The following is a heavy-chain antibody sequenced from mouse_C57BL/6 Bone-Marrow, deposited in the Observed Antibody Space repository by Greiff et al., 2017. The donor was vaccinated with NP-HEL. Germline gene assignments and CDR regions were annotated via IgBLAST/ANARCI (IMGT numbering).Heavy chain of an antibody. CDR2: IDPENGDT. D-gene: IGHD1-1*01. J-gene: IGHJ1*03. V-gene: IGHV14-4*01. CDR3: TTSITTVVARYFDV. CDR1: GFNIKDDY. Sequence: EVQLQQSGAELVRPGASVKLSCTASGFNIKDDYMHWVKQRPEQGLEWIGWIDPENGDTEYASKFQGKANITADTSSNTAYLQLSSLTSEDTAVYYCTTSITTVVARYFDVWGTGTTVTVSS.